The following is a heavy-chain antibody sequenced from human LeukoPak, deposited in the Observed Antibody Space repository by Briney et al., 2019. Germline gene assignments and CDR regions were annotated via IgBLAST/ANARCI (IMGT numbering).Heavy chain of an antibody. Sequence: PGGSRRLSCVASGFTFSSYGMHWVRQAPGKGLEWVAVIWYDGSNKYYADSVKGRFTISRDNSKNTLYLQTNSLRAEDTAVYYCARVNGDYASHYYGMDVWGKGTTVTVSS. V-gene: IGHV3-33*01. CDR3: ARVNGDYASHYYGMDV. D-gene: IGHD4-17*01. CDR2: IWYDGSNK. J-gene: IGHJ6*04. CDR1: GFTFSSYG.